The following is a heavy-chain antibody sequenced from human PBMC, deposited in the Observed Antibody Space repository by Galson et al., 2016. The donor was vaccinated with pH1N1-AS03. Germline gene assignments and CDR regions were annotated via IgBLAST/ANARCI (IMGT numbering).Heavy chain of an antibody. J-gene: IGHJ5*02. CDR3: AHGCYDNRADWVDP. D-gene: IGHD3-22*01. V-gene: IGHV2-5*02. CDR2: ISWDDDK. CDR1: GFSLSTSGVG. Sequence: PALVKPTQTLTLTCTFSGFSLSTSGVGVGWIRQPPGKALEWLALISWDDDKRYSPSLKSRLTITKDTSKNQVVLTMTNMDPVDTATYYCAHGCYDNRADWVDPWGQGTLVTVSS.